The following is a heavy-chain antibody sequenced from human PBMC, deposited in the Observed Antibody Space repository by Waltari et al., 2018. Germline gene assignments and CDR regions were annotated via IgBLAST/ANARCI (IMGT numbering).Heavy chain of an antibody. J-gene: IGHJ3*02. CDR3: ARRPDGFDI. Sequence: QVQLQQWGAGLLKPSETLSLTCAVYGGSFSGYYWSWVRQSPGKGLEWIGQIDHGGSTNYNPYLKSRVSISVDTSKNQFSLKVTSVTAADTAVYYCARRPDGFDIWGQGTKVTVSS. CDR2: IDHGGST. V-gene: IGHV4-34*01. CDR1: GGSFSGYY.